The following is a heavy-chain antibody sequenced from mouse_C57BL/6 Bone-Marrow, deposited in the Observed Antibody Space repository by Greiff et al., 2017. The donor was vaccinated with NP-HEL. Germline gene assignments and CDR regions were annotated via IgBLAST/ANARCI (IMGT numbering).Heavy chain of an antibody. V-gene: IGHV5-2*01. CDR3: ARPITTVRAY. J-gene: IGHJ3*01. Sequence: EVQRVESGGGLVQPGESLKLSCESNEYEFPSHDMSWVRKTPEKRLELVAAITSDGGSTYYPDPMESRFIISRDNTKKTLYLQMSSLRSEDTALYYCARPITTVRAYWGQGTLVTVSA. CDR2: ITSDGGST. CDR1: EYEFPSHD. D-gene: IGHD1-1*01.